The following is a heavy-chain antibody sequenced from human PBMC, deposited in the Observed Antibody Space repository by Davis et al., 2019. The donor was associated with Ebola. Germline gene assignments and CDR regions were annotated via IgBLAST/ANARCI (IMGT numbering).Heavy chain of an antibody. V-gene: IGHV5-51*01. Sequence: GESLKISCEVYGYIFTTYWIGWVRQMPGKGLEWMGIIYPGDSDTRYSPSFRGQVTMSVDKSINTAYLEWRSLKTSDTAMYYCARGSSGSYSWGRGTLVTVSA. D-gene: IGHD6-19*01. CDR3: ARGSSGSYS. CDR1: GYIFTTYW. J-gene: IGHJ5*02. CDR2: IYPGDSDT.